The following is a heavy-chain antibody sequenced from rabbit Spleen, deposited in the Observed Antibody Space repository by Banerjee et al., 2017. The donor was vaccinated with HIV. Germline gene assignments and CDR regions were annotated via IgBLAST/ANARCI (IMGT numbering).Heavy chain of an antibody. CDR2: IDPVFGST. CDR3: VREAGYAGYGDGNL. D-gene: IGHD7-1*01. J-gene: IGHJ4*01. CDR1: GFDFSRYG. Sequence: QEHLKESGGGLVQPGGSLKLSCKASGFDFSRYGVSWVRQAPGKGLEWIGYIDPVFGSTVYASWVNGRFTISSHNAQNTLNLQLNSLTAADTATYFCVREAGYAGYGDGNLWGPGTLVTVS. V-gene: IGHV1S47*01.